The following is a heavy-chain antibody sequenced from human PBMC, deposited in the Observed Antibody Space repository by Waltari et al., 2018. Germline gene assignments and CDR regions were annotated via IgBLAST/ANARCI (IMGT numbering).Heavy chain of an antibody. CDR2: IWHDGSNQ. J-gene: IGHJ4*02. CDR1: GFIFRNYG. CDR3: TFSTTHDY. Sequence: QVQLVESGGGVVQPGNSLRLSCAASGFIFRNYGMYGVRQAPGKGLEWVGVIWHDGSNQYYAESVKGRFTISRDNSKNTLYLQLSSLRVEDTGVYYCTFSTTHDYWGQGTLVTVSS. V-gene: IGHV3-33*03. D-gene: IGHD1-26*01.